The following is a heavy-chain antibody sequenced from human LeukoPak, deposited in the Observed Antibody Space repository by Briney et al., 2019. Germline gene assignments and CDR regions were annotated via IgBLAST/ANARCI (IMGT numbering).Heavy chain of an antibody. Sequence: PSETLSLTCTVSGGSISSGGYYWSWIRQHPGKGLEWFGYIYYSGSTYYNPSLKSRATISVDTSKNQFSLKLSSVTAADTAVYYCARSEPSVLRFLEWPPTSWFDPWGQGTLVTVSS. CDR3: ARSEPSVLRFLEWPPTSWFDP. J-gene: IGHJ5*02. D-gene: IGHD3-3*01. CDR2: IYYSGST. V-gene: IGHV4-31*03. CDR1: GGSISSGGYY.